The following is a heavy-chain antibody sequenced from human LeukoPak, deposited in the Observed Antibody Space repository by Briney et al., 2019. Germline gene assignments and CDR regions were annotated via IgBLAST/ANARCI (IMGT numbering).Heavy chain of an antibody. CDR2: TYYRSKWYN. V-gene: IGHV6-1*01. J-gene: IGHJ4*02. D-gene: IGHD5-24*01. CDR3: ARGALLEMATNFDY. CDR1: GDSVSSNSAA. Sequence: SQTLSLTCAISGDSVSSNSAAWNWIRQSPSRGLEWLGRTYYRSKWYNDYAVSAKSRITINPDTSKNQFSLQLNSVTPEDTAVYYCARGALLEMATNFDYWGQGTLVTVSS.